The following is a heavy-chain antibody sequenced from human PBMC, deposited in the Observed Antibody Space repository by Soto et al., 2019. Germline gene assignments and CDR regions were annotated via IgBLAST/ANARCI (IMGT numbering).Heavy chain of an antibody. D-gene: IGHD2-2*01. CDR2: IYYSGST. Sequence: SETLSLTCTVSGGSISSSSYYWGWIRQPPGKGLEWIGSIYYSGSTYYNPSLKGRVTISVDTSKNQFALKLSSVTAADTAVYYCARHMGPLVPAAKGDYYYYGMDVWGQGTTVTVSS. V-gene: IGHV4-39*01. CDR1: GGSISSSSYY. CDR3: ARHMGPLVPAAKGDYYYYGMDV. J-gene: IGHJ6*02.